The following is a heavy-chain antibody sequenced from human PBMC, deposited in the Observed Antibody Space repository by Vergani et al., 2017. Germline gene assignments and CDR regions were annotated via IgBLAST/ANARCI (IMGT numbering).Heavy chain of an antibody. D-gene: IGHD2-15*01. CDR1: GASMSSVGYY. CDR3: ARGPGRPGYCSGGSCYGNWFDP. V-gene: IGHV4-61*02. CDR2: ILGSGTA. J-gene: IGHJ5*02. Sequence: QVQLQESGPGLVKPSQTLSLTCTVSGASMSSVGYYWTWIRQSAGKRLEWIGDILGSGTANYNPSFQGRVSMSVATSKNQFSLKLSSVTAADTAVYYCARGPGRPGYCSGGSCYGNWFDPWGQGTLVTVSS.